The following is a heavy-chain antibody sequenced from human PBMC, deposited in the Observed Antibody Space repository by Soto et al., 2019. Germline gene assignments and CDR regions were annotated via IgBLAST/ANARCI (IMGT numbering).Heavy chain of an antibody. CDR2: SSPRGDTI. V-gene: IGHV3-48*01. J-gene: IGHJ6*02. Sequence: GGSLRLSCVASGFSLANYPMNWVRQTPGKGLEWISYSSPRGDTIYYGGSVKGRFTISRDNANNMLYLQMNSLRVEDTAVYYCARVSRAGATWDYYYYDMDVWGQGTAVTVS. CDR3: ARVSRAGATWDYYYYDMDV. CDR1: GFSLANYP. D-gene: IGHD1-26*01.